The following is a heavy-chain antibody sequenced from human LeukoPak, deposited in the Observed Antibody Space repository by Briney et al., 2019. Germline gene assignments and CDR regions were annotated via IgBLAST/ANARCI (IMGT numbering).Heavy chain of an antibody. CDR2: IYHSGST. D-gene: IGHD4-23*01. V-gene: IGHV4-4*02. CDR1: GGSISSSNW. J-gene: IGHJ3*02. Sequence: PSETLSLTCAVSGGSISSSNWWSWVRQPPGKGLEWIGEIYHSGSTNYNPSLKSRVIISVDKSKNQFSLKLSSVTAADTAVYYCAGNKVVTPSTSPAFDIWGQGTMVTVSS. CDR3: AGNKVVTPSTSPAFDI.